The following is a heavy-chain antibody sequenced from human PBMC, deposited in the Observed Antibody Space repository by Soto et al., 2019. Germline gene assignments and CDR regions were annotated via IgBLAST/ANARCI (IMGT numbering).Heavy chain of an antibody. V-gene: IGHV3-30-3*01. CDR1: GFTYSTYT. CDR3: AKDQGSSWYEIDY. J-gene: IGHJ4*02. Sequence: GGSLRLSCAASGFTYSTYTMHWVRQAPGKGLEWVAVISYDGNNKFYADSVKGRFTISRDSTKQTLYLQMNSLRAEDTAVYYCAKDQGSSWYEIDYWGQGTLVTVSS. D-gene: IGHD6-13*01. CDR2: ISYDGNNK.